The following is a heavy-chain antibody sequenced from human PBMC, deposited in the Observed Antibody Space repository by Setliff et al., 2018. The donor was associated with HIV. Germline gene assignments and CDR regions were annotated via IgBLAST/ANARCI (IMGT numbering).Heavy chain of an antibody. CDR1: GGSVNDFY. CDR2: IHSSGST. CDR3: ATLDHSGGNFLAY. V-gene: IGHV4-4*09. Sequence: SSETLSLTCTVSGGSVNDFYCNWIRQPPGKGPEWIGYIHSSGSTIYNPSLKSRITISLDTSKEQFSLELSSATAAATAVYYCATLDHSGGNFLAYWGQGSLVTVSS. J-gene: IGHJ4*02. D-gene: IGHD2-21*02.